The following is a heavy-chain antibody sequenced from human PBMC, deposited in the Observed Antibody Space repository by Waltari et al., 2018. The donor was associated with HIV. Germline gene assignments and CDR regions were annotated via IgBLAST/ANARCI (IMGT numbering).Heavy chain of an antibody. CDR3: ARQAPRVGAADWNFDL. CDR2: MYYTGIA. D-gene: IGHD1-26*01. J-gene: IGHJ2*01. Sequence: QLPLQESGPGLVKPSETLSLTCTVSGGSVSSSSYFWGWIRQPPGKGLEWIGRMYYTGIAYYNPCRKSRVTISVDTSKNQFTRKVTAVTAAETAVYYCARQAPRVGAADWNFDLWGRGTLVTVSS. CDR1: GGSVSSSSYF. V-gene: IGHV4-39*01.